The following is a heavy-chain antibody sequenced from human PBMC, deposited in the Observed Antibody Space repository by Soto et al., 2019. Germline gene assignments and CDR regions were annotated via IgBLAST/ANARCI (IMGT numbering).Heavy chain of an antibody. D-gene: IGHD5-18*01. CDR3: AKGGYTFAYE. CDR1: GFTFSGYW. CDR2: ISPDGSEE. V-gene: IGHV3-7*04. Sequence: GGSLRLSCAASGFTFSGYWMTWVRQAPGKGLEGVANISPDGSEEYYVDSVKGRFTISRDNAKNSVYLQMNSLRGEDTALYYCAKGGYTFAYEWGQGALVTVSS. J-gene: IGHJ4*02.